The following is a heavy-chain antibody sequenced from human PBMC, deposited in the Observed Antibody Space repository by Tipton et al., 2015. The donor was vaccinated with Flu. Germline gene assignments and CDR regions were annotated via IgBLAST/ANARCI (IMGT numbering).Heavy chain of an antibody. D-gene: IGHD2-15*01. CDR3: ARSGSSDY. CDR1: GFTFSTYE. V-gene: IGHV3-48*03. CDR2: ISSTGSTI. Sequence: SLRLSCAASGFTFSTYEMNWVRQAPGEGLEWVSYISSTGSTIYYADSVRGRFTISRDNAKNSLYLQTNSLSPEDTAVYYCARSGSSDYWGQGTLVTVSS. J-gene: IGHJ4*02.